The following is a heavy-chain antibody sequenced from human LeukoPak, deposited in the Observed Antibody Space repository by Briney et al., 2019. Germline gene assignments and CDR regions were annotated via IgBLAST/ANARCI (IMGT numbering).Heavy chain of an antibody. CDR2: INADNGNT. D-gene: IGHD6-13*01. Sequence: ASVKVSCKASGYTFTNYGINWVRQAPGQGLEWMGWINADNGNTNYSQKPQGRVTLTTDTTTSTAYMELRSLRSDDTAVYYCAQAGNSWQFEYWGQGTLVTVSS. CDR3: AQAGNSWQFEY. J-gene: IGHJ4*02. CDR1: GYTFTNYG. V-gene: IGHV1-18*01.